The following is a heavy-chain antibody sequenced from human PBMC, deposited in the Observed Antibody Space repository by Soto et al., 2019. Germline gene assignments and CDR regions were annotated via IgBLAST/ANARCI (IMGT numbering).Heavy chain of an antibody. J-gene: IGHJ4*02. CDR3: ARVGGVAARTFDY. D-gene: IGHD2-15*01. Sequence: PSETLSLTCTVSGGSISPFGWSWVRQPPGKGLEWIGYLYYSGNTNYNPSLKSRVTISVDASKNQVSLRLTSVTAADTAVYYCARVGGVAARTFDYWGQGTVVTVSS. CDR2: LYYSGNT. V-gene: IGHV4-59*01. CDR1: GGSISPFG.